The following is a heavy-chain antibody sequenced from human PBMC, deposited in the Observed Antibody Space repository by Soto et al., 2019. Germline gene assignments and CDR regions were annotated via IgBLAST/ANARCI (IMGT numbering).Heavy chain of an antibody. D-gene: IGHD4-17*01. V-gene: IGHV3-33*01. CDR1: EFTFSSYV. CDR2: IWYDGSIQ. Sequence: QVQLVESGGGVVQPGRSLRLSCAASEFTFSSYVMHWVRQAPGKGLEWVALIWYDGSIQNYADSVKGRFTISRDNSKNPLYLQMNGLRAEDTAVYYCARELGDSDSFDMWGQGTVVTVSS. CDR3: ARELGDSDSFDM. J-gene: IGHJ3*02.